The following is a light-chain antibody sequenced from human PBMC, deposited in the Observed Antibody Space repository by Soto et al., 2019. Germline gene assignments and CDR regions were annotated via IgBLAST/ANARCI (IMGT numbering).Light chain of an antibody. CDR3: CSYTSSTSYV. CDR2: DVT. Sequence: QSALTQPASVSGSPGQSITISCTGTSSDVGGYNFVSWYQQHPGKAPQLMIYDVTTRPSGVSNRFSGSKSGTTASLTISGLQADDEADYYCCSYTSSTSYVFGTGTKVTVL. CDR1: SSDVGGYNF. V-gene: IGLV2-14*01. J-gene: IGLJ1*01.